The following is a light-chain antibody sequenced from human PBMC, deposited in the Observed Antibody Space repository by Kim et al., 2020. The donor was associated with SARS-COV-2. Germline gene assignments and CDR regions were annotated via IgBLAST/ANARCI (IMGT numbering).Light chain of an antibody. J-gene: IGKJ4*01. CDR2: DAS. Sequence: ASVGDRVTITCRASQGSNNYLAWFQQKPGKVPKSLIYDASSLQTGVPSKFSGSGSGTDFTLTISSLQPDDFATYYCQQYSTYPLTFGGGTKVDIK. CDR1: QGSNNY. V-gene: IGKV1-16*02. CDR3: QQYSTYPLT.